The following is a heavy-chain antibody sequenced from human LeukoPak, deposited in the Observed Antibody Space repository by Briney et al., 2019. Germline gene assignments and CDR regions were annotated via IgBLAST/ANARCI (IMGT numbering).Heavy chain of an antibody. CDR2: ISSSSSYI. V-gene: IGHV3-21*01. D-gene: IGHD4-23*01. CDR3: ARVGTMVVTPIDY. Sequence: GGSLRLSCAASGFTFSSYSMNWVRQAPGKGLEWVSSISSSSSYIYYADSVKGRFTISRDNAKNSLYLQMNSLGAEDTAVYYCARVGTMVVTPIDYWGQGTLVTVSS. CDR1: GFTFSSYS. J-gene: IGHJ4*02.